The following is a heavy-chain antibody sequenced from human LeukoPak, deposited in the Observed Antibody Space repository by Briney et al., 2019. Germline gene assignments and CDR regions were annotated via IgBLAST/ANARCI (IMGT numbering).Heavy chain of an antibody. CDR1: GGSIYSYF. J-gene: IGHJ6*02. CDR3: AREFSAYGMDV. CDR2: IYHSGTI. D-gene: IGHD1-26*01. V-gene: IGHV4-59*01. Sequence: SQTLSLTCTVSGGSIYSYFWTWIRQSPGKGLEWIAYIYHSGTINYNPSLKSRVTISLDTSKNQVSLNLSSVTAADTAVYYCAREFSAYGMDVWGQGTTVTVSS.